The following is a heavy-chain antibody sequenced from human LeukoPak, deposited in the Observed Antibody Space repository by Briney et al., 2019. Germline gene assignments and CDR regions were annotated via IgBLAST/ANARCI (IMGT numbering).Heavy chain of an antibody. CDR2: TYYSGST. V-gene: IGHV4-59*08. D-gene: IGHD6-13*01. J-gene: IGHJ3*02. CDR3: ARIAKGRDIAAAGGAFDI. CDR1: GGSISSYY. Sequence: PSETLSLTCTVSGGSISSYYWSWIRQPPGKGLEWIGDTYYSGSTNYNPSLKSRVTISVDTSKNQFSLKLSSVTAADTAVYYCARIAKGRDIAAAGGAFDIWGQGTMVTASS.